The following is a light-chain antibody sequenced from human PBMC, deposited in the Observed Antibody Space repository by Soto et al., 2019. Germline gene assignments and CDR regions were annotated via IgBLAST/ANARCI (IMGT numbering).Light chain of an antibody. CDR1: SSNIGAGFD. J-gene: IGLJ3*02. CDR3: QSYDSSLGRV. Sequence: QAVVTQPPSVSGAPGQRVTISCTGSSSNIGAGFDVHWYQQLPGTAPKLLIYGNNNRPSGVPDRFSGSKSGTSASLAITGLQAEDEADYYCQSYDSSLGRVFGGGTKLTVL. CDR2: GNN. V-gene: IGLV1-40*01.